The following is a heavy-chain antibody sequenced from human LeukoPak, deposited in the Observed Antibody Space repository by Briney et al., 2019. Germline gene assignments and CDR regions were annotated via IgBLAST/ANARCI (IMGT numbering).Heavy chain of an antibody. CDR1: GGSFSGYY. V-gene: IGHV4-34*01. D-gene: IGHD3-3*01. CDR2: INHSGST. J-gene: IGHJ4*02. CDR3: AREVVIIPVPDY. Sequence: PSETLSLTCAVSGGSFSGYYWSWIRQPPGKGLEWIGEINHSGSTNYNPSLKSRVTISVDTPKNQFSLKLSSVTAADTAVYYCAREVVIIPVPDYWGQGTLVTVSS.